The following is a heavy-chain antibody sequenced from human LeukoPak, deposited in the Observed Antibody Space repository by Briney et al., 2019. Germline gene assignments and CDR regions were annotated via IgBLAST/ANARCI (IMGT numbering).Heavy chain of an antibody. CDR3: ARDAGDCGGDCPRWFDP. V-gene: IGHV3-74*01. D-gene: IGHD2-21*02. CDR2: INPDGTST. Sequence: PGGSLRLSCAASGXTFSSYWMHWVRQAPGKGLVWVSRINPDGTSTNYADSVKGRFTISRDNAKNTVDLQMNSLRGEDTAVYYCARDAGDCGGDCPRWFDPWGQGTLVTVSS. J-gene: IGHJ5*02. CDR1: GXTFSSYW.